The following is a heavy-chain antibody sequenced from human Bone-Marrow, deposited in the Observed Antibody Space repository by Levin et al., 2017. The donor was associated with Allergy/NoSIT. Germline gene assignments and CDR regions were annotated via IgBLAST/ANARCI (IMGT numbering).Heavy chain of an antibody. CDR1: GFIFSLYG. J-gene: IGHJ5*01. V-gene: IGHV3-30*02. CDR3: AKGWFLS. CDR2: ITYDGNNK. Sequence: GESLKISCTASGFIFSLYGMNWVRQAPGKGLEWVAIITYDGNNKYYADSVKGRFTISRDNSKNTVYLQMNSLRAEDTAVYYCAKGWFLSWGQGTLVTVSS.